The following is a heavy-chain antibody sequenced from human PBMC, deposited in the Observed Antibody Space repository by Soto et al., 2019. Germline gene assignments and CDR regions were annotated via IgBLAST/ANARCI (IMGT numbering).Heavy chain of an antibody. Sequence: GGSLRLSCAASGFTFSSYGMHWVRQAPGKGLEWVAVISYDGSNKYYADSVKGRFTISRDNSKNTLYLQMNSLRAEDTAVYYCAKDKPPFKRLRHQIDYWGQGTLVTVSS. J-gene: IGHJ4*02. CDR1: GFTFSSYG. D-gene: IGHD6-25*01. CDR2: ISYDGSNK. CDR3: AKDKPPFKRLRHQIDY. V-gene: IGHV3-30*18.